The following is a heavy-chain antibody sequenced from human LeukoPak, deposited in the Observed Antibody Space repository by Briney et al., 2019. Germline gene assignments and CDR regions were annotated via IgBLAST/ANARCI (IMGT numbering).Heavy chain of an antibody. D-gene: IGHD1-26*01. V-gene: IGHV1-18*01. CDR2: ISAYNGNT. CDR1: GYTFTSYG. J-gene: IGHJ3*02. Sequence: ASVKVSCKASGYTFTSYGISWVRKAPGQGLEWMGWISAYNGNTNYAQKLQGRVTMTTDTSTSTAYMELRSLRSDDTAVYYCARDLSGSGSYFLGPHDAFDIWGQGTMVTVSS. CDR3: ARDLSGSGSYFLGPHDAFDI.